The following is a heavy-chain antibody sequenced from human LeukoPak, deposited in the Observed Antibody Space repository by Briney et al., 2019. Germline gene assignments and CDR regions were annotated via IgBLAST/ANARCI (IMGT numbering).Heavy chain of an antibody. CDR2: ISGSDGST. Sequence: GGSLRLSCAASGFTFSSYGMSWVRQAPGKGLEWISVISGSDGSTWYADSVKGRFTISRDNSKNTVYLQMNSLRADDTAVYYCATATLYQLLQTLDYWGQGILVTVSS. CDR3: ATATLYQLLQTLDY. D-gene: IGHD2-2*01. CDR1: GFTFSSYG. J-gene: IGHJ4*02. V-gene: IGHV3-23*01.